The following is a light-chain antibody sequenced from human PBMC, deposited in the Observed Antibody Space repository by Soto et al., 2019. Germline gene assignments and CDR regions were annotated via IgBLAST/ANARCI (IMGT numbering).Light chain of an antibody. CDR1: SFNIGNNN. J-gene: IGLJ1*01. CDR3: GTWDNSLSAFV. Sequence: QSVLTQSPSVSAAPGQKVTISCSGSSFNIGNNNVSWYQQLPGTAPRLLIYDNNKRPSGTPDRFSGSKSGTSATLGITGLQTGDEADYYCGTWDNSLSAFVFGTGTKVTVL. CDR2: DNN. V-gene: IGLV1-51*01.